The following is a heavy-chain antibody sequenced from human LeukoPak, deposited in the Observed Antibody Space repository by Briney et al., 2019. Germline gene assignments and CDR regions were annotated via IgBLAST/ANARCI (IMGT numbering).Heavy chain of an antibody. Sequence: ASVKVSCKASGYTFTSYYMHWVRQAPGQGLEWMGIINPSGGGTSYAQKFQGRVTMTRDTSTSTVYMELSSLRSEDTAVYYCARDLPYYYDATNNWFDPWGQGTLVTVSS. V-gene: IGHV1-46*01. CDR1: GYTFTSYY. CDR2: INPSGGGT. D-gene: IGHD3-22*01. CDR3: ARDLPYYYDATNNWFDP. J-gene: IGHJ5*02.